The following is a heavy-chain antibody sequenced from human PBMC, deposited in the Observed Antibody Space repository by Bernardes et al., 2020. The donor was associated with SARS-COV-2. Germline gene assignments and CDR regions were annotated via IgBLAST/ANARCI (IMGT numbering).Heavy chain of an antibody. J-gene: IGHJ4*02. V-gene: IGHV3-23*01. Sequence: GGSLRLSCAASGFNFNSYAMTWVRQAPGKGLEWVSAVTGGPLTTYYADSVKGRFTISRDSSKNTLYLQMHSLRADDTALYYCAKEKSGSGRFYGAIDYWGQGTLVTISS. CDR3: AKEKSGSGRFYGAIDY. CDR2: VTGGPLTT. D-gene: IGHD3-10*01. CDR1: GFNFNSYA.